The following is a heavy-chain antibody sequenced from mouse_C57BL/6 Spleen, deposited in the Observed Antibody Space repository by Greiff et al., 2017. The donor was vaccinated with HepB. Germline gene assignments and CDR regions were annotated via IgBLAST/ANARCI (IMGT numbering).Heavy chain of an antibody. J-gene: IGHJ3*01. CDR1: GFNIKDYY. Sequence: VQLQQSGAELVRPGASVKLSCTASGFNIKDYYMHWVRQRPEQGLEWIGRIDPEDGDTEYAPKFQGKGTMTADTSSYTAYLQLSSLTSEDTAVYYGTTYDYDEGAFAYWGQGTLVTVSA. V-gene: IGHV14-1*01. D-gene: IGHD2-4*01. CDR3: TTYDYDEGAFAY. CDR2: IDPEDGDT.